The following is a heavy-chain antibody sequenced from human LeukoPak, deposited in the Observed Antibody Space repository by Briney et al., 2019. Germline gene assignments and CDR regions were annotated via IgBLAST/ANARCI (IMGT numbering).Heavy chain of an antibody. Sequence: SETLSLTCTVSGGSISSSSYNSGWIRQPPGKGLEWIGSIYYSGSTYYNPSLKSRVTISVDTSKNQFSLKLSSVTAADTAVYYCARHNPRYYYDSSGYPDYWGQGTLVTVSS. V-gene: IGHV4-39*01. CDR2: IYYSGST. J-gene: IGHJ4*02. D-gene: IGHD3-22*01. CDR3: ARHNPRYYYDSSGYPDY. CDR1: GGSISSSSYN.